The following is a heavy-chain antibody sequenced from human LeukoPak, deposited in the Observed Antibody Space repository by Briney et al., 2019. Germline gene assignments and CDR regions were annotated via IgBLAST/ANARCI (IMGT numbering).Heavy chain of an antibody. Sequence: GGSLRLSCAASGFTFRIYSMNWVRQAPGTGLEWVSSIGPSSGDIYYADSVKGRFTISRDNDKNSLYLQMDSLRAEDTAVYYCARDRGARGRGLAWGQGTQVTVSS. V-gene: IGHV3-21*01. D-gene: IGHD3-10*01. CDR2: IGPSSGDI. J-gene: IGHJ5*02. CDR3: ARDRGARGRGLA. CDR1: GFTFRIYS.